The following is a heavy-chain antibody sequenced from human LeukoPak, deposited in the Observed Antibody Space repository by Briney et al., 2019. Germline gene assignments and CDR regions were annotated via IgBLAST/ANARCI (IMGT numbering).Heavy chain of an antibody. Sequence: ASVKVSCKASRYTFTSYGISWVRQAPGQGLEWMGWISAYNGNTNYAQKLQGRVTMTTDTSTSTAYMELRSLGSDDTAVYYCARGVGCSGGSCYDRLLYMDVWGKGTTVTVSS. CDR3: ARGVGCSGGSCYDRLLYMDV. V-gene: IGHV1-18*01. D-gene: IGHD2-15*01. CDR1: RYTFTSYG. J-gene: IGHJ6*03. CDR2: ISAYNGNT.